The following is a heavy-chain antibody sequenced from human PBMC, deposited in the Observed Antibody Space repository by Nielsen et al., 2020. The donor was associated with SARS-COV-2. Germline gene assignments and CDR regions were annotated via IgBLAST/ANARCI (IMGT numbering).Heavy chain of an antibody. CDR1: GGSISSGDYY. J-gene: IGHJ4*02. D-gene: IGHD3-9*01. Sequence: SETLSLTCTVSGGSISSGDYYWSWIRQPPGKGLEWIGYIYYSGSTYYNPSLKSRVTISVDTSKNQFSLKLSSVTAADTAVYYCASYLYYDILTGHTFDYWGQGTLVTVSS. V-gene: IGHV4-30-4*01. CDR3: ASYLYYDILTGHTFDY. CDR2: IYYSGST.